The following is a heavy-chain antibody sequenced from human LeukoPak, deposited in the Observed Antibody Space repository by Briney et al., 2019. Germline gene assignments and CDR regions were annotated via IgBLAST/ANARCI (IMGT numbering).Heavy chain of an antibody. Sequence: GGSLRLSCAASGFTFRSYSMNWVRQAPGKGLEWVSSISSSSSYIYYADSVKGRITISRDNAKNSLYLQMNSLRAEDTAVYYCARDQAYYDSSGYYVDYWGQGTLVTVSS. CDR2: ISSSSSYI. V-gene: IGHV3-21*01. D-gene: IGHD3-22*01. J-gene: IGHJ4*02. CDR3: ARDQAYYDSSGYYVDY. CDR1: GFTFRSYS.